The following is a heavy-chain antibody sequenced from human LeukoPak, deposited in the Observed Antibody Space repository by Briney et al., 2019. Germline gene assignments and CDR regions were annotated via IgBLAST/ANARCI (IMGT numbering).Heavy chain of an antibody. CDR2: IYYTGST. J-gene: IGHJ4*02. D-gene: IGHD2-2*02. V-gene: IGHV4-39*01. Sequence: PSETLSLTCTISGGSISSTSYYWGWIRQPPGKGLEWIGSIYYTGSTYYNPSLKSRVTVSVDTSKNQFSPNLRSVTAADTAVYYCARGYCSSTSCYKLDYWGQGTLVTVSS. CDR1: GGSISSTSYY. CDR3: ARGYCSSTSCYKLDY.